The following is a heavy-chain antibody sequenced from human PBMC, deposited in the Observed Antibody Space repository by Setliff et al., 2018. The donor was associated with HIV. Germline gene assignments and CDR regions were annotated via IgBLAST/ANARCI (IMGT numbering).Heavy chain of an antibody. Sequence: SETLSLTCTVSGGAISTTSSYWGWIRQSPGKGLEWIANIYYRGNTYYNPSLKRRVTISVDTSNNQFSLKLDSVTAADTAVYYCARDNEQMAVPGAVFDDWGQRLLVTGSS. CDR3: ARDNEQMAVPGAVFDD. V-gene: IGHV4-39*07. CDR1: GGAISTTSSY. J-gene: IGHJ4*02. D-gene: IGHD6-19*01. CDR2: IYYRGNT.